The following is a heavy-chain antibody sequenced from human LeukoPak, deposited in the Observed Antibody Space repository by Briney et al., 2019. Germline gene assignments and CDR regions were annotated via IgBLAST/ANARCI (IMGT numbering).Heavy chain of an antibody. CDR1: GGSISSGDYY. J-gene: IGHJ4*02. V-gene: IGHV4-30-4*08. Sequence: SETLSLTCTVSGGSISSGDYYWSWIREPPGKGREGIGYIYYSGSTYYNPSPESRVTISVDASKHQFSLKLSSVTAADTAAYYCARASPLLIVVGYFDYWGQGTLVTVSS. CDR3: ARASPLLIVVGYFDY. D-gene: IGHD2-2*01. CDR2: IYYSGST.